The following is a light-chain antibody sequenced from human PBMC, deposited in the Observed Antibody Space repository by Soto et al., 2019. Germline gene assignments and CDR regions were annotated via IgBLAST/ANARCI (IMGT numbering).Light chain of an antibody. CDR2: WAS. V-gene: IGKV4-1*01. J-gene: IGKJ1*01. CDR1: QSVLYSSNNKNY. Sequence: DIVMTQSPDSLAVSLGESATINCKSSQSVLYSSNNKNYLALYQQKPGQPPKLLIYWASTRESGVPDRFSGSGSVTDFTLTISSLQAEDVAVYYCQQYYSTPWTFGQGTKVEIK. CDR3: QQYYSTPWT.